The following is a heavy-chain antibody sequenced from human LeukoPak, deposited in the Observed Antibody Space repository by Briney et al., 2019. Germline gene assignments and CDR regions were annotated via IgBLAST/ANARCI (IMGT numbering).Heavy chain of an antibody. CDR2: IKSKTDGGTT. CDR3: TTGLGSYLAGGFDY. J-gene: IGHJ4*02. Sequence: PGGSLRLSCAAAGFTFSNCGMSWVRQAPGKGLEWVGRIKSKTDGGTTDYAAPVKGRFTISRDDSKNTLYLQMNSLKTEDTAVYYCTTGLGSYLAGGFDYWGQGTLVTVSS. V-gene: IGHV3-15*01. D-gene: IGHD1-26*01. CDR1: GFTFSNCG.